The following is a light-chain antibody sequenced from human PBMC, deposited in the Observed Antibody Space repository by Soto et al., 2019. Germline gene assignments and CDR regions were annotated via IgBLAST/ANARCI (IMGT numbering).Light chain of an antibody. J-gene: IGLJ1*01. CDR3: SSYATSSTLV. Sequence: QSVLAQPASVSGSPGQSITIPCTGTSSDVGRYNYVAWYQQHPGKAPKVLIFEVSNRPSGVSSRFSGSKSGNTASLNISGLQAEDEADYYCSSYATSSTLVFGTGTKVTVL. CDR2: EVS. CDR1: SSDVGRYNY. V-gene: IGLV2-14*01.